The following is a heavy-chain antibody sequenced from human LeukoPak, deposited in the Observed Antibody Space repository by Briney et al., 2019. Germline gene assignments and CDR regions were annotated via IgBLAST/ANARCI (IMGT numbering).Heavy chain of an antibody. CDR3: ARQYYYDFWSGYYFDY. J-gene: IGHJ4*02. D-gene: IGHD3-3*01. CDR1: GFTVSSNY. V-gene: IGHV3-66*02. Sequence: GGSLRLSCAASGFTVSSNYMSWVRQAPGKGLEWVSVIYSGGSTYYADSVKGRFTISRDNSKNTLYLQTNSLRAEDTAVYYCARQYYYDFWSGYYFDYWGQGTLVTVSS. CDR2: IYSGGST.